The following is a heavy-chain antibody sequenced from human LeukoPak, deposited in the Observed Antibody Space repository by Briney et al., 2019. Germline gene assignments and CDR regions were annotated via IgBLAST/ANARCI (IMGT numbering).Heavy chain of an antibody. Sequence: PSETLSLTCTVSGGSVSSGSYYWSWIRQPPGKGLEWIGYIYYSGSTNYNPSLKSRVTISVDTSKNQFSLKLSSVTAADTAVYYCARDSSSWYHYRYFQHWGQGTLVTVSS. V-gene: IGHV4-61*01. CDR3: ARDSSSWYHYRYFQH. CDR1: GGSVSSGSYY. CDR2: IYYSGST. D-gene: IGHD6-13*01. J-gene: IGHJ1*01.